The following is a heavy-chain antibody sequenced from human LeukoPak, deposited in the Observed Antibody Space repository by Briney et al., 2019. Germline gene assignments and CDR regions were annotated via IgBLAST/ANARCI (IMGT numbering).Heavy chain of an antibody. J-gene: IGHJ4*02. CDR3: ARGLKLTVTNVLEFDY. D-gene: IGHD4-17*01. V-gene: IGHV4-34*01. CDR1: PGSFSAHY. CDR2: INHSGGT. Sequence: SETLSLTCTVYPGSFSAHYWSWIRQPPGKGLEWIGEINHSGGTNYNPSLKSRATISLDTSKNQFSLKLSSVTAADTAIYYCARGLKLTVTNVLEFDYWGQGSLVTVSS.